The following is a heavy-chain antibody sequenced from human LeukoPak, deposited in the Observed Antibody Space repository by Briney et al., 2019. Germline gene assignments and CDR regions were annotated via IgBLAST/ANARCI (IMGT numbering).Heavy chain of an antibody. CDR3: ARPDSGSSPGAFDT. D-gene: IGHD1-26*01. CDR1: GGSISSSSYY. Sequence: PSETLSLTCTVSGGSISSSSYYWGWIRPPPGQGLVWIVSIYYSGSTYYNPSLKSRVTISVDTSKNQFSLKLSSVTAADTAVYYCARPDSGSSPGAFDTWGQGTMVTVSS. CDR2: IYYSGST. J-gene: IGHJ3*02. V-gene: IGHV4-39*01.